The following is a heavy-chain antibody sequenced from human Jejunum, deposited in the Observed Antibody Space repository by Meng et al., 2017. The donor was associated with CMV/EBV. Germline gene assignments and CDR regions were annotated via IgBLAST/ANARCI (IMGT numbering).Heavy chain of an antibody. Sequence: AASGFTFRTYTMNWVRQAPGKGREWVSSITSSSTYIYYADSAKGRFTISRDNAKNSLYLQMNSLRADDTAVYYCARDYRRGDGSGWGQGTLVTVSS. V-gene: IGHV3-21*01. CDR1: GFTFRTYT. CDR3: ARDYRRGDGSG. CDR2: ITSSSTYI. D-gene: IGHD2-21*02. J-gene: IGHJ4*02.